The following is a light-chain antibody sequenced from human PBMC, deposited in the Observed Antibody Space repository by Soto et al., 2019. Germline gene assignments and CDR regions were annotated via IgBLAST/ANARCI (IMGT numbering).Light chain of an antibody. J-gene: IGKJ5*01. Sequence: IQLTQSPSSLSASVGDRVTITCRASQDISTALAWYQQKPGKPPKVLIYGASTLENGVPSRFIGSGSGTDFTLTISSLLPEDFATYYCHQFNNPITFGQGTRLEI. CDR2: GAS. V-gene: IGKV1D-13*01. CDR1: QDISTA. CDR3: HQFNNPIT.